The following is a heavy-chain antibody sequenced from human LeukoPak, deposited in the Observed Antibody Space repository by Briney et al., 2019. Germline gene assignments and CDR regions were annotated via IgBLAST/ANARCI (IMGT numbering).Heavy chain of an antibody. CDR2: ISYDGSNK. J-gene: IGHJ5*02. D-gene: IGHD3-3*01. Sequence: PGGSLRLSCAATGFTFSSYAMHWVRQAPGKGLEWVAVISYDGSNKYYADSVKGRFTISRDNSKNTLYLQMNSLRAEDTAVYYCARDRKNYGFWSGYYTRDWFDPWGQGTLVTVSS. CDR3: ARDRKNYGFWSGYYTRDWFDP. V-gene: IGHV3-30-3*01. CDR1: GFTFSSYA.